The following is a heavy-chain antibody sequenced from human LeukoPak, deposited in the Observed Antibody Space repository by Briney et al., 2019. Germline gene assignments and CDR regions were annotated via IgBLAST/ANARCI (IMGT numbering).Heavy chain of an antibody. CDR1: GASTGSRTYY. V-gene: IGHV4-39*01. CDR2: SNYGGST. D-gene: IGHD4-17*01. Sequence: PPETLSLTCTVSGASTGSRTYYWDWFRQPPGKGLEWIGNSNYGGSTHYNPSLKTRVSISVDTSKNQFSLKLNSVTAADTAVYYCATHRGAGSGDYEKSFEIWGQGTMVAVCS. J-gene: IGHJ3*02. CDR3: ATHRGAGSGDYEKSFEI.